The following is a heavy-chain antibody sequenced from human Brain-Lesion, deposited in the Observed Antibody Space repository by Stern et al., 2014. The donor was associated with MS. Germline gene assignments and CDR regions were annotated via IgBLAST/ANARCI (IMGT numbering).Heavy chain of an antibody. CDR1: GGSISSSTYY. Sequence: QVQLVQSGPGLVKPSETLSFTCTVSGGSISSSTYYWAWIRQPPGKGLEWIGNIYYSGLTYYNPALKSRVTISVDMSKNQFSLKLSSVTAADTAIYYCARHDSVPRPSQLYSARDRGPGYFDYWGQGTLVTVSS. J-gene: IGHJ4*02. CDR3: ARHDSVPRPSQLYSARDRGPGYFDY. D-gene: IGHD1-26*01. CDR2: IYYSGLT. V-gene: IGHV4-39*01.